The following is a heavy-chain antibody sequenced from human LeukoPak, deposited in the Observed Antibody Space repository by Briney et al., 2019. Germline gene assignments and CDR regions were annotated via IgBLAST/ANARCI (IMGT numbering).Heavy chain of an antibody. V-gene: IGHV1-2*02. CDR1: GYTFTGYY. CDR3: ARGAWQWLVQCYFDY. J-gene: IGHJ4*02. CDR2: INPNSGGT. D-gene: IGHD6-19*01. Sequence: ASVKVSCKASGYTFTGYYMHWVRQAPGQGLEWMGLINPNSGGTNYVQKFQGRVTMTRDTSISTAYMELSRLRSDDTAVYYCARGAWQWLVQCYFDYWGQGTLVTVSS.